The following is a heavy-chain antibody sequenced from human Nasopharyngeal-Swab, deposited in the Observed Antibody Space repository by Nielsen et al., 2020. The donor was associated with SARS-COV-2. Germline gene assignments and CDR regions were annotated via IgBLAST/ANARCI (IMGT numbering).Heavy chain of an antibody. CDR1: GYTFTSYY. CDR3: ARGYYDSNSYYFDY. Sequence: ASVKVSCKASGYTFTSYYIHWVRQAPGQGLEWVGVVNPKGGSTVYAQTLRGRVTMTRDTSTSTVYMDLSSLRSEDTAVYYCARGYYDSNSYYFDYWGQGTLVTVSS. D-gene: IGHD3-22*01. J-gene: IGHJ4*02. CDR2: VNPKGGST. V-gene: IGHV1-46*04.